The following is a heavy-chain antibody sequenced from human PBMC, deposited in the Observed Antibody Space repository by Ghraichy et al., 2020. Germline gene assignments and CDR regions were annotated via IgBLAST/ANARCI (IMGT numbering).Heavy chain of an antibody. CDR3: ATAGKTSSNCCYALDI. Sequence: GESLNISCVASGFPLRKYGMHWVRQAPGKGLEWVAIIWADGSDRRYADSVRDRSTISRDDSRNTLYLEMSSLRDEDTAVYYCATAGKTSSNCCYALDIWGLGTLVTVSS. V-gene: IGHV3-33*03. CDR1: GFPLRKYG. J-gene: IGHJ3*02. CDR2: IWADGSDR. D-gene: IGHD1-14*01.